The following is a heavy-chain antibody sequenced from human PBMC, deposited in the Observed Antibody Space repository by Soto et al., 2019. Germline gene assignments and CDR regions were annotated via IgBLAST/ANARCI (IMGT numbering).Heavy chain of an antibody. D-gene: IGHD4-17*01. V-gene: IGHV3-11*04. J-gene: IGHJ4*02. CDR2: ISGNGEVI. CDR1: GFTFSDYY. Sequence: GGSLRLSCAASGFTFSDYYIHWIRRAPGKGLEWISYISGNGEVIQYAASARGRFTISRDNAENSVYLEMESLRDEDTAVYYCARDLNYGLFDYWGQGTLVTVSS. CDR3: ARDLNYGLFDY.